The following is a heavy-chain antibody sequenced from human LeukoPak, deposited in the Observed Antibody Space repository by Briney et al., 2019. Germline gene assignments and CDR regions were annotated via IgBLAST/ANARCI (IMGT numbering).Heavy chain of an antibody. CDR1: GGSISSSSYY. J-gene: IGHJ4*02. CDR2: IYYSGST. CDR3: ARDRRRYNWNYEVVDY. D-gene: IGHD1-7*01. V-gene: IGHV4-39*02. Sequence: SETLSLTCTVSGGSISSSSYYWGWIRQPPGKGLEWIGSIYYSGSTYYNPSLKSRVTISVDTSKNQFSLKLSSVTAADTAVYYCARDRRRYNWNYEVVDYWGQGTLVTVSS.